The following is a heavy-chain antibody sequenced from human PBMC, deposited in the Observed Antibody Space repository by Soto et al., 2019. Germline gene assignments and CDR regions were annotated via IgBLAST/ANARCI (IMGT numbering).Heavy chain of an antibody. V-gene: IGHV1-46*01. CDR1: RYLFASHN. J-gene: IGHJ4*02. D-gene: IGHD6-13*01. CDR2: INPRSGNA. CDR3: ARIAGPGLTYFDF. Sequence: ASVKVSCKASRYLFASHNIHWVREAPGQGLEWMGEINPRSGNAGYNRKFQGRVTMTSDTSTTTVNLILSSLRSDDTAVYYCARIAGPGLTYFDFWGLGTPVTAPQ.